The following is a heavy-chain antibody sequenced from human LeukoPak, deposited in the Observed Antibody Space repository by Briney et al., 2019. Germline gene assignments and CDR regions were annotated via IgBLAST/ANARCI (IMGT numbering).Heavy chain of an antibody. Sequence: GASVKVSCKASGYTFTSYDINWVRQATGQGLEWVGWMNPNSGNTGYAQKFQGRVTMTRNTSISTAYMELSSLRSEDTAVYYCARDIGSSWQIDYWGQGTLVTVSS. CDR3: ARDIGSSWQIDY. V-gene: IGHV1-8*01. D-gene: IGHD6-13*01. CDR1: GYTFTSYD. J-gene: IGHJ4*02. CDR2: MNPNSGNT.